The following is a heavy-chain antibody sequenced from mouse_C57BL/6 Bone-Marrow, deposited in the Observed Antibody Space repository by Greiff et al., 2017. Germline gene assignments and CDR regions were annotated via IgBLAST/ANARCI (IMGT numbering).Heavy chain of an antibody. J-gene: IGHJ1*03. Sequence: QVQLQQSGAELVKPGASVKMSCKASGYTFTTYPIEWMKQNHGKSLEWIGNFHPYNDDTKYNEKFKGKATLTVEKSSSTVYLELSRLTSEDSAVYYCARRYYGSREDWYFDVWGTGTTVTVSS. D-gene: IGHD1-1*01. CDR3: ARRYYGSREDWYFDV. CDR2: FHPYNDDT. V-gene: IGHV1-47*01. CDR1: GYTFTTYP.